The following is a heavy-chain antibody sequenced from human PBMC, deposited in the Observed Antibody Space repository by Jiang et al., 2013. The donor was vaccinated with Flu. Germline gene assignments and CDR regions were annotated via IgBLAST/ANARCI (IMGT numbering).Heavy chain of an antibody. CDR3: ARVLGETPRDAFDI. V-gene: IGHV4-30-4*01. Sequence: GLEWIGYIYYVGSTYYNPSLKSRVTISVDTSKNQFSLKLSSVTAADTAVYCCARVLGETPRDAFDIWGQGTMVTVSS. J-gene: IGHJ3*02. CDR2: IYYVGST. D-gene: IGHD3-3*02.